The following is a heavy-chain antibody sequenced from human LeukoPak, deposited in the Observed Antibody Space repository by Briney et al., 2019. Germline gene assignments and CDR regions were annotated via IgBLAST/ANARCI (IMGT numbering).Heavy chain of an antibody. D-gene: IGHD3-3*01. V-gene: IGHV4-4*02. Sequence: SGTLSLTCAVSGGSISSSNWWSWVRQSPGKGLEWIGEIYHSGSTNYNPSLKGRITISVDKSKNHFSLKLSSVTAADTAVYYCARERSGSEIFARSFDIWGQGTKVTVSS. CDR3: ARERSGSEIFARSFDI. J-gene: IGHJ3*02. CDR1: GGSISSSNW. CDR2: IYHSGST.